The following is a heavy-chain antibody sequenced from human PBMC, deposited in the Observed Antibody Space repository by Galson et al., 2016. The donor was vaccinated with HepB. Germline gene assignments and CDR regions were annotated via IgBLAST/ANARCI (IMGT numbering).Heavy chain of an antibody. J-gene: IGHJ4*02. Sequence: SLRLSCAASGFTFSSYWMGWVRQAPGKRLECVVNIKQDGSEQYYVDSVKGRFTISRDNAKKSLYLHMNSLRAEDTAVYYCARRRGSGSHDYWGQGTLVTVSS. V-gene: IGHV3-7*05. CDR2: IKQDGSEQ. CDR1: GFTFSSYW. CDR3: ARRRGSGSHDY. D-gene: IGHD3-10*01.